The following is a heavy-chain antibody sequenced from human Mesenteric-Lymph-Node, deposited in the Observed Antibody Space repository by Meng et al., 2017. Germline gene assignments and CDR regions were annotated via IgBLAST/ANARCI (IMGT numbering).Heavy chain of an antibody. D-gene: IGHD2-2*01. CDR1: GYSFPTYA. CDR3: ARTGCSSSSCYDY. J-gene: IGHJ4*02. V-gene: IGHV1-3*01. CDR2: INAGNGNT. Sequence: VAVVQSGAEGKKTWDSVKFSCKASGYSFPTYAMHWVRQAPGQRLEWMGWINAGNGNTKYSEKFQSRVTITRDTAASTAYMELSSLRSEDTAVYYCARTGCSSSSCYDYWGQGTLVTVSS.